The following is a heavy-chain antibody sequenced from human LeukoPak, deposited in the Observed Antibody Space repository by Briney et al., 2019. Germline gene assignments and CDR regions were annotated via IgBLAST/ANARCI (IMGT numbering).Heavy chain of an antibody. V-gene: IGHV1-69*04. CDR3: ARGYGSGKAIDYYGMDV. J-gene: IGHJ6*02. Sequence: SVKVSCKASGGTFSSYAISWVRQAPGQGLEWMGRIIPIFGIANYAQKFQGRVTITADKSTSTAYMELSSLRSEDTAVYYCARGYGSGKAIDYYGMDVWGQGTTVTVSS. CDR1: GGTFSSYA. CDR2: IIPIFGIA. D-gene: IGHD3-10*01.